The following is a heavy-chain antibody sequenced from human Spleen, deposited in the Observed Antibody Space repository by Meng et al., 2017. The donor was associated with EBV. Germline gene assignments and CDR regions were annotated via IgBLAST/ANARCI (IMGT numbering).Heavy chain of an antibody. CDR1: GFTFSSYD. CDR3: ARADTEYWYFDL. Sequence: VQLVGAGGGVVQPGGSLSLSCAASGFTFSSYDMHWVRQATGKGLEWVSAIGTAGDTYYPGSVKGRFTISRENAKNSLYLQMNSLRAGDTAVYYCARADTEYWYFDLWGRGTLVTVSS. V-gene: IGHV3-13*01. J-gene: IGHJ2*01. D-gene: IGHD1-14*01. CDR2: IGTAGDT.